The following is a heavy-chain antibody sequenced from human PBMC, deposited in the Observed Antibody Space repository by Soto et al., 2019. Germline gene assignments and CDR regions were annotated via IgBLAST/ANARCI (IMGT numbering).Heavy chain of an antibody. Sequence: SETLFLTSTVSCGTISGVDYYRSWISQPPGKGLEWIGYIYYSGSTYYNPSLKSRVTISVDTSKNQFSLKLSSVTAADTAVYYCARVNGYCSSPRCFVVRSYTMEVWGQGTTVTVSS. D-gene: IGHD2-2*01. CDR1: CGTISGVDYY. V-gene: IGHV4-30-4*08. CDR3: ARVNGYCSSPRCFVVRSYTMEV. CDR2: IYYSGST. J-gene: IGHJ6*02.